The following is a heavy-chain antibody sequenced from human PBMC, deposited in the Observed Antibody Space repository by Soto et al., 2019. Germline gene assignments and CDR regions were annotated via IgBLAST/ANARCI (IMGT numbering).Heavy chain of an antibody. CDR2: ITPHNVFT. D-gene: IGHD2-2*01. J-gene: IGHJ5*02. V-gene: IGHV1-18*01. CDR3: ATLNCSSPSCSGSWLDP. CDR1: GYTFTSYG. Sequence: QVQLVQSGAEVKKPGASVKVSCKASGYTFTSYGISWVRQAPGQGLEWMGWITPHNVFTNSADKIQGRVTMTTDTSTSTAYMELRSLRSDDTAVYYCATLNCSSPSCSGSWLDPWGQGTLVTVSS.